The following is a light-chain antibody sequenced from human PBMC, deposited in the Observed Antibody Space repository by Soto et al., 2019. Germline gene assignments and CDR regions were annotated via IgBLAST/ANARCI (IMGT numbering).Light chain of an antibody. V-gene: IGLV1-44*01. CDR2: SNN. Sequence: QAVVTQPPSASGTPGQRVTISCSGSSSNIGSNTVNWYQQFPGTAPKLLMYSNNKRPSGVPDRFSGSKSGTSASLAISGLQSEDEADYYCAAWDDSLNGHVVFGGGTKLTVL. J-gene: IGLJ2*01. CDR1: SSNIGSNT. CDR3: AAWDDSLNGHVV.